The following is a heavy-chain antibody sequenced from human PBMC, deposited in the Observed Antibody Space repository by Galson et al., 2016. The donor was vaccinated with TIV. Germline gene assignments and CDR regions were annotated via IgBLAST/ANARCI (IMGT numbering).Heavy chain of an antibody. Sequence: SLRLSCAASGFNFGYYGFSWLRQAPGEGLEWVANINGNGIATSYAGSLKDRFTISRDNAKNSLFLQMTSLGVEDTAVYFCAREFFCGGTCYYFDQWGQGALVSFSS. CDR2: INGNGIAT. CDR1: GFNFGYYG. J-gene: IGHJ4*02. CDR3: AREFFCGGTCYYFDQ. V-gene: IGHV3-20*04. D-gene: IGHD2-15*01.